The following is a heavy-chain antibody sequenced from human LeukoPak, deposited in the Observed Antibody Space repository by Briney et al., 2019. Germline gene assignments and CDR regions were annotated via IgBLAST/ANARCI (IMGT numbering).Heavy chain of an antibody. CDR3: ARAPTVVTPNDY. D-gene: IGHD4-23*01. J-gene: IGHJ4*02. CDR2: INPNSGGT. V-gene: IGHV1-2*02. Sequence: ASVNVSCKASGYTFTGYYMHWVRQAPGQGLEWMGWINPNSGGTNYAQKFQGRVTMTRDTSISTAYMELSRLRSDDTAVYYCARAPTVVTPNDYWGQGTLVTVSS. CDR1: GYTFTGYY.